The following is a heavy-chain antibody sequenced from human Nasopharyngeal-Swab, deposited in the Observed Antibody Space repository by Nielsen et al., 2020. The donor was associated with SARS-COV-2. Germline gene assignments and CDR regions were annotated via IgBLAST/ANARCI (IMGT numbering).Heavy chain of an antibody. CDR3: ERGIGYHEFWSGYIDY. D-gene: IGHD3-3*01. Sequence: ASVKVSCKASGYTFISYYIHWVRQAPGEGLEWMGVISTNGGGARYAQKFQGRVTMNRDADRSTVYMELSSLRSEDTAVYYCERGIGYHEFWSGYIDYWGQGTLVTVSS. CDR2: ISTNGGGA. J-gene: IGHJ4*02. CDR1: GYTFISYY. V-gene: IGHV1-46*01.